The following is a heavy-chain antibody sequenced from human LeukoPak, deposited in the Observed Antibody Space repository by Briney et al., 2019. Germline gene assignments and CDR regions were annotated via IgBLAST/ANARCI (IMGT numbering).Heavy chain of an antibody. CDR2: IYPGDSDT. J-gene: IGHJ4*02. Sequence: RGESLKISCKGSGSSFTSYWIGWVRQMPGKGLEWMGIIYPGDSDTRHSPSFQGQVTISADKSISTAYLQWSSLKASDTAMYYCASQISRNYYGRPGAFDYWGQGTLVTVSS. V-gene: IGHV5-51*01. CDR3: ASQISRNYYGRPGAFDY. CDR1: GSSFTSYW. D-gene: IGHD3-10*02.